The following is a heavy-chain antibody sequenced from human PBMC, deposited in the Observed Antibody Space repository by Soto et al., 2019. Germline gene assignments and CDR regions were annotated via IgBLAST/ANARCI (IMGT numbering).Heavy chain of an antibody. CDR2: ISAYNGNT. CDR1: GYTFTSYG. J-gene: IGHJ3*02. CDR3: ARDPAEYYYDSSGSATGDAFDI. D-gene: IGHD3-22*01. V-gene: IGHV1-18*01. Sequence: QVQLVQSGAEVKKPGASVKVSCKASGYTFTSYGISWVRQAPGQGLEWMGWISAYNGNTNYAQTLQGRVTMTTDTSTSTAYLELRSLRSDDTAVYYCARDPAEYYYDSSGSATGDAFDIWGQGTMVTVSS.